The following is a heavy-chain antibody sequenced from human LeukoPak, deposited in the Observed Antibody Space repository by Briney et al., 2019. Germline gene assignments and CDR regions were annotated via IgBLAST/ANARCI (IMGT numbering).Heavy chain of an antibody. Sequence: AGRSLRLSCAASGFTFDDYAMHGVRQAPGKGLEWVSGISWNSGSIGYADSVKSRFTISRDNDKNSLYLQINSLRAEDTALYYCAKDITVGSSSYYVMDVWGQGTTVTVS. CDR1: GFTFDDYA. CDR2: ISWNSGSI. CDR3: AKDITVGSSSYYVMDV. D-gene: IGHD6-13*01. V-gene: IGHV3-9*01. J-gene: IGHJ6*02.